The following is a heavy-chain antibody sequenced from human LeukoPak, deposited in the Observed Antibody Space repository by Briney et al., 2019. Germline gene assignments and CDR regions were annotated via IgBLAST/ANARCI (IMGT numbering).Heavy chain of an antibody. Sequence: SETLSLTCTVYGGSFSGYYWSWIRQPPGKGLEWIGEINHSGSTNYNPSLKSRVTISVDTSKNQFSLKLSSVTAADTAVYYCARGGPVVVVVAATAFDYWGQGTLVTVSS. V-gene: IGHV4-34*01. CDR3: ARGGPVVVVVAATAFDY. CDR1: GGSFSGYY. J-gene: IGHJ4*02. D-gene: IGHD2-15*01. CDR2: INHSGST.